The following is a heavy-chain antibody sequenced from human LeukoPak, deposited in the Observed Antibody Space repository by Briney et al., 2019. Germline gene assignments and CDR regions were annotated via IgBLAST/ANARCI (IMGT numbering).Heavy chain of an antibody. Sequence: GGSLRLSCAASGFTFSSYGMHWVRQAPGKGLEWVAVISYDGSNKYYADSVKGRFTISRDNSKNTLYLQMNSLRAEDTAVYYCASRRTAYCGGDCPEGYWGQGILVTVSS. D-gene: IGHD2-21*02. V-gene: IGHV3-30*03. CDR1: GFTFSSYG. J-gene: IGHJ4*02. CDR3: ASRRTAYCGGDCPEGY. CDR2: ISYDGSNK.